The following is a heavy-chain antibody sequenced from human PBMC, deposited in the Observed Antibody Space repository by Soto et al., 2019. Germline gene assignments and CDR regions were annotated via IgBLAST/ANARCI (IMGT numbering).Heavy chain of an antibody. CDR2: ISYDGSNK. V-gene: IGHV3-30-3*01. CDR3: ARVRWLAGMFDY. CDR1: GFTFSSYA. J-gene: IGHJ4*02. Sequence: GGSLRLSCAASGFTFSSYAMHWVRQAPGKGLEWVAVISYDGSNKYYADSVKGRFTISRDNSKNTLYLQMNSLRAEDTAVYYCARVRWLAGMFDYWGQGTMVTVYS. D-gene: IGHD6-19*01.